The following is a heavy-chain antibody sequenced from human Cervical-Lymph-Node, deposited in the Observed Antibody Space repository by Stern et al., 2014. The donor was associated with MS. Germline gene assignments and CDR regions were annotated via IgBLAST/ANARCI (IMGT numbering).Heavy chain of an antibody. J-gene: IGHJ4*02. CDR2: IIPILDTA. V-gene: IGHV1-69*01. D-gene: IGHD3/OR15-3a*01. Sequence: QVQLVESGAEVKKPGSSVKVSCKTSGGTFSTYAFNWVRQAPGQGLEWMGGIIPILDTAVYAQRFQGRDTITADDATNTTCLDLSSLKSEDTAVYYCARGSTYYDFWTVVYGHFEFWGQGTLVTVSS. CDR1: GGTFSTYA. CDR3: ARGSTYYDFWTVVYGHFEF.